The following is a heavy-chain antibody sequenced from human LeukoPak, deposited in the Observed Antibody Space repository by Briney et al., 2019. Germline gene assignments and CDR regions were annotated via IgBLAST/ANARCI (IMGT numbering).Heavy chain of an antibody. CDR2: IYHSGST. CDR1: GGSISSRNW. D-gene: IGHD4-17*01. J-gene: IGHJ4*02. V-gene: IGHV4-4*02. Sequence: SETLSLTCAVSGGSISSRNWWSWVRQPPGKGLEWIGEIYHSGSTNYNPSLKTRVTISVDKSKNQFSLKLSSVTAADTAVYYCARASHDYGDYSHFDYWGQGTLVTVSS. CDR3: ARASHDYGDYSHFDY.